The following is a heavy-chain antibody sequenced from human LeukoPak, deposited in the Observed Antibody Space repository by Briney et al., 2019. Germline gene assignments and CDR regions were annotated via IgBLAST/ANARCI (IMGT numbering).Heavy chain of an antibody. CDR1: GFTFSSYA. CDR2: ISGSGGST. J-gene: IGHJ6*04. D-gene: IGHD3-10*01. CDR3: AKCISAYYYGSGSYTEYYGMDV. Sequence: GGSLRLSCAASGFTFSSYAMSWVRQAPGKGLEWVSAISGSGGSTYYADSVKGRFTISRDNSKNTLYLQMNSLRAEDTAVYYCAKCISAYYYGSGSYTEYYGMDVWAKGPRSPSPQ. V-gene: IGHV3-23*01.